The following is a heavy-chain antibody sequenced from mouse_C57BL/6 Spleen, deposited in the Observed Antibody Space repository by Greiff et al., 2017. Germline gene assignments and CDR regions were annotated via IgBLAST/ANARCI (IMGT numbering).Heavy chain of an antibody. CDR1: GYTFTSYW. V-gene: IGHV1-55*01. Sequence: QVQLQQPGAELVKPGASVKMSCKASGYTFTSYWITWVKQRPGQGLEWIGDIYPGSGSTNYNEKFKSKATLTVDTSSSTAYMQLSSLTSEDSAVYYCARWGFRSSWNAMDYWGQGTSVTVSS. J-gene: IGHJ4*01. D-gene: IGHD1-1*01. CDR3: ARWGFRSSWNAMDY. CDR2: IYPGSGST.